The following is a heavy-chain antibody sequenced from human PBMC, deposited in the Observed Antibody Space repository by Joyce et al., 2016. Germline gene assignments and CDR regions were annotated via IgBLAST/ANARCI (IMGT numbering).Heavy chain of an antibody. V-gene: IGHV1-2*06. CDR3: ATSGPEGYAFDI. J-gene: IGHJ3*02. CDR2: IDPTSGGT. CDR1: GYTFTGYY. Sequence: QLVQSGAEMKKPGASVKVSCSVSGYTFTGYYIHWVRQAPGQGLEWMGRIDPTSGGTKCSQKFQGRVTMTGDTSITTVYMQLNRLTSDDTAVYFCATSGPEGYAFDIWGQGTLVIVSS.